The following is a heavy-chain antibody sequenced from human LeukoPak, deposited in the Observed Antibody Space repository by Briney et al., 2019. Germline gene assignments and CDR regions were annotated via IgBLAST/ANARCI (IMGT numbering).Heavy chain of an antibody. J-gene: IGHJ4*02. CDR3: TREAVAGTLY. CDR1: GFTFDDYA. CDR2: ISWNSGSI. D-gene: IGHD6-19*01. V-gene: IGHV3-9*01. Sequence: GGSLRLSCAASGFTFDDYAMHWVRQAPGKGLEWVSGISWNSGSIGYADSVKGRFTISRDNAKNTLYLQMNSLRAEDTAVYYCTREAVAGTLYWGQGTLVTVSS.